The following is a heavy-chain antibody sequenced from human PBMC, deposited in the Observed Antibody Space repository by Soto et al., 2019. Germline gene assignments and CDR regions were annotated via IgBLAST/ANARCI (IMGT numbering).Heavy chain of an antibody. CDR1: GGSFSGYY. CDR2: INHSGST. J-gene: IGHJ4*02. CDR3: ARSYGRYFDF. Sequence: SETLSLTCAVYGGSFSGYYWSWIRQPPGKGLEWIGEINHSGSTNYNPSLKSRVTISVDTSKNQFSLKLSSVTAADTAVYYCARSYGRYFDFCCQATLVTVFS. D-gene: IGHD5-18*01. V-gene: IGHV4-34*01.